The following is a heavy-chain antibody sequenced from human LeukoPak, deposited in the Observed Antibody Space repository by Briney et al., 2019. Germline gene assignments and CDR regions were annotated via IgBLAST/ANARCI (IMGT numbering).Heavy chain of an antibody. D-gene: IGHD5-18*01. CDR3: ARDLGLWFTGILDY. CDR1: GFTFSNYA. CDR2: ISYDGSNK. Sequence: GGSLRLSCAASGFTFSNYAIHWVCQAPGKGLEWVAVISYDGSNKYYADSVKGRFTISRDNSKNTLYLQMNSLRAEDTAVYYCARDLGLWFTGILDYWGQGTLVTVSS. J-gene: IGHJ4*02. V-gene: IGHV3-30*04.